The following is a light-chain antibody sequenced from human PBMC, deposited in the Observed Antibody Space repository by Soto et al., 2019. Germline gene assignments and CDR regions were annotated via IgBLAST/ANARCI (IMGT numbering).Light chain of an antibody. CDR2: KAS. CDR1: QNVNTW. J-gene: IGKJ4*01. CDR3: HQYDSATLT. Sequence: DVQMTQSPSTLSASVGDRVTITCRASQNVNTWLAWYQQKPGRAPDLLIHKASTLETGVPSRFSGSGSGTEFTLSISSLQPDDFATYYCHQYDSATLTFGGGTKVDIK. V-gene: IGKV1-5*03.